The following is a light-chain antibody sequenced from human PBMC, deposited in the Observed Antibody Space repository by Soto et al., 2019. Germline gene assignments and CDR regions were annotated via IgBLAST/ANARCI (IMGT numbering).Light chain of an antibody. V-gene: IGKV3-20*01. J-gene: IGKJ1*01. Sequence: EVVLPQSPGTLSLSPGERAPLSCRASQSVSNTYVAWYQHIPGQTPRLLIYGASNRATGIPDRFSGSGSGTDFTLTINRLEPEDFAVYYCQQHDSSPWMFGQGTKVDIK. CDR1: QSVSNTY. CDR3: QQHDSSPWM. CDR2: GAS.